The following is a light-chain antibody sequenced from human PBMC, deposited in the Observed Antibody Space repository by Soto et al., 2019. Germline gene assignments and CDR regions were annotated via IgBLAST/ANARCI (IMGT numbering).Light chain of an antibody. CDR2: KAS. Sequence: TQSPATLSVSPGESATLSCRASQSVSSNLAWYQQKPGKAPKLLIYKASTLKSGVPSRFSGSGSGTEFTLTISSLQPDDFATYYCQHYNSYSEAFGQGTKVDIK. CDR1: QSVSSN. V-gene: IGKV1-5*03. J-gene: IGKJ1*01. CDR3: QHYNSYSEA.